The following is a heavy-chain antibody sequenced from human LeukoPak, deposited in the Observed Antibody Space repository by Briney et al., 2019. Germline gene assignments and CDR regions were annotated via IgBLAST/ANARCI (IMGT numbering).Heavy chain of an antibody. D-gene: IGHD2-2*01. V-gene: IGHV3-21*01. Sequence: SGGSLRLSCAASGFTFSSYSMNWVRQAPGKGLEWVSSISSSSSYIYYADSVKGRFTISRDNAKNSLYLQMNSLRAEDTAVYYCARAGYGIVPHNWFDPWGQGTLVTVSS. CDR1: GFTFSSYS. J-gene: IGHJ5*02. CDR3: ARAGYGIVPHNWFDP. CDR2: ISSSSSYI.